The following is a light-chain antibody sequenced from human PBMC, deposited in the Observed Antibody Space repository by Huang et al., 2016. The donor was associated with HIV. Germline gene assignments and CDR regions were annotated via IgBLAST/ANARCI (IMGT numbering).Light chain of an antibody. CDR3: QQYYTTPGT. CDR1: RSILYNSNNKNY. V-gene: IGKV4-1*01. CDR2: WAS. J-gene: IGKJ3*01. Sequence: DIVLTQSPDSLAVSLGERATINRSSSRSILYNSNNKNYLALHQQKPGQSPKLLLYWASTREAGVPDRFSGSGSETDFTLTISSLQAEDVAVYFCQQYYTTPGTFGPGTTVHIK.